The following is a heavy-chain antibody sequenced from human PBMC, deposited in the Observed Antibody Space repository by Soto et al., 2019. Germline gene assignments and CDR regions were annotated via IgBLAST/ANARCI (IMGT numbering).Heavy chain of an antibody. CDR1: GYTFTGYY. J-gene: IGHJ4*02. CDR2: INPNSGGT. D-gene: IGHD3-22*01. CDR3: ARTQDYYDSSGPLDY. Sequence: GASVKVSCKASGYTFTGYYIHWVRQAPGQGLEWMGWINPNSGGTNYAQKFQGRVTMTRDTSISTAYMELSRLRSDDTAVYYCARTQDYYDSSGPLDYWGQGPMITFSS. V-gene: IGHV1-2*02.